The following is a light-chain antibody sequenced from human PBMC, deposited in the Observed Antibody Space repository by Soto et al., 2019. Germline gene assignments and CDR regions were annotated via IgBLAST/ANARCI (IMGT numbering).Light chain of an antibody. J-gene: IGKJ3*01. CDR3: QQYNNWPCT. CDR1: QSVSSK. V-gene: IGKV3-15*01. CDR2: DAS. Sequence: EIVTTQSPATLSVSPGERVNLTCRASQSVSSKLAWYQQKPGQTPRLLIYDASSRATGIPARFSGSGSGTEVILTITSLQSADFAVYYCQQYNNWPCTFGPGTKVDLK.